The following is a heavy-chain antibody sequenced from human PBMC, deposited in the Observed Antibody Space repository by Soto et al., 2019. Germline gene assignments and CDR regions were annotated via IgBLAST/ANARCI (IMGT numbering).Heavy chain of an antibody. Sequence: GASVKVSCKASGGTFSSYAISWVRQAPGQGLEWMGGIIPIFGTANYAQKFQGRVTITADESTSTAYMELSSLRSEDTAVYYCARVPSSNPYYDILTGYYNVGEYYYYGMDVWGQGTTVTVSS. V-gene: IGHV1-69*13. D-gene: IGHD3-9*01. CDR1: GGTFSSYA. J-gene: IGHJ6*02. CDR3: ARVPSSNPYYDILTGYYNVGEYYYYGMDV. CDR2: IIPIFGTA.